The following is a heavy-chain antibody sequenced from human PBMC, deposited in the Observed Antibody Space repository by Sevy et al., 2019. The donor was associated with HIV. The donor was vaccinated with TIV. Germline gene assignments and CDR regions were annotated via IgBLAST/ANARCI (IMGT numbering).Heavy chain of an antibody. Sequence: GGSLRLSCAASGFSFSDDWMHWVRQAPGKGLVWVSHISNDASNRNYADSVKGRFTISRDNAKNTLYLQMNNLRVEDTALYYCHAASQGSWGQGTLVTVSS. D-gene: IGHD6-25*01. CDR2: ISNDASNR. CDR3: HAASQGS. V-gene: IGHV3-74*01. J-gene: IGHJ5*02. CDR1: GFSFSDDW.